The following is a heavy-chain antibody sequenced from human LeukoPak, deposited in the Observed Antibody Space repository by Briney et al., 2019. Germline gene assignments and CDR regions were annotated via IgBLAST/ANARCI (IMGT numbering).Heavy chain of an antibody. CDR3: AHKLINSEGFDY. J-gene: IGHJ4*02. V-gene: IGHV2-5*01. CDR2: NYWNDDK. D-gene: IGHD3-10*01. Sequence: SGPTLVNPTQTLTLTCTFSRFSLSPSGVGVGWIRQPPGKSLEWVALNYWNDDKRYGPSLKSRLAFTKDTSKNQVVLTMTNMDPVDTATYYCAHKLINSEGFDYWGQGTLVTVSS. CDR1: RFSLSPSGVG.